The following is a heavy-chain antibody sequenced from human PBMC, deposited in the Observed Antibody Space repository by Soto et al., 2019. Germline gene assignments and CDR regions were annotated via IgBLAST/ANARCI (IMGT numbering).Heavy chain of an antibody. J-gene: IGHJ5*02. CDR3: AGTEDYSVRRGFDP. V-gene: IGHV4-59*01. Sequence: QVQLQESGPGLVKPSETLSLTCTVSGGSISSYYWSWIRQPPGKGLEWIGYIYYSGSTNYNPSLKSRVTISVDTSKNQFSLKLSSVTAADTAVYYCAGTEDYSVRRGFDPWGQGTLVTVSS. D-gene: IGHD4-4*01. CDR1: GGSISSYY. CDR2: IYYSGST.